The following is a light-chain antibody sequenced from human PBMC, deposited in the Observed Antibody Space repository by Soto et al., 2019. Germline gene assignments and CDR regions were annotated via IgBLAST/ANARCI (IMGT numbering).Light chain of an antibody. CDR1: QRVSANY. Sequence: EIVLPQAPGTLALSPGDRATLSCRASQRVSANYVAWYQQKPGQAPRLLLYAASSRATGIPDRFSGSGSGTDFILTSSRLEPEDVAVYYCQQYGRSSYTFGQGTKLEIK. J-gene: IGKJ2*01. CDR2: AAS. V-gene: IGKV3-20*01. CDR3: QQYGRSSYT.